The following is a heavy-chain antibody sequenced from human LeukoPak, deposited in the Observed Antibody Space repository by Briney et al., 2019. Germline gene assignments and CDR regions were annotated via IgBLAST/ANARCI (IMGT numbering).Heavy chain of an antibody. CDR1: GGSITSYY. CDR3: ARGTHGNYGSGAFDI. Sequence: SETLSLTCTVSGGSITSYYWTWIRQPPGKGLEWIGYIYYSGGPNYNPSLKSRVTISVDTSKNQFSLKLSSVTAADTAVYYCARGTHGNYGSGAFDIWGQGTMVTVSS. V-gene: IGHV4-59*08. CDR2: IYYSGGP. D-gene: IGHD2-15*01. J-gene: IGHJ3*02.